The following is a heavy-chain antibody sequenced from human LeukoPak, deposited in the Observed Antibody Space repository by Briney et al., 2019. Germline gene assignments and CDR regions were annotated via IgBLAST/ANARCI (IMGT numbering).Heavy chain of an antibody. CDR3: ARLPFTFGGVIPYFDY. J-gene: IGHJ4*02. V-gene: IGHV3-23*01. Sequence: HAGGSLRLSCAASGFTFSSYAMSWVRQAPGKGLEWVSAISGSGGSTYYADSVKGRFTISRDNSKNTLYLQMNSLRAEDTAVYYCARLPFTFGGVIPYFDYWGQGTLVTVSS. D-gene: IGHD3-16*02. CDR1: GFTFSSYA. CDR2: ISGSGGST.